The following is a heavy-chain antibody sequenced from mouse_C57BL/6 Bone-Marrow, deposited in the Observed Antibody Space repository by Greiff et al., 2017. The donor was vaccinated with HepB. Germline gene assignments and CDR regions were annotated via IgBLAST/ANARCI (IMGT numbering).Heavy chain of an antibody. CDR3: ARWGWLLLLDY. CDR2: IYPGDGDT. Sequence: QVQLKESGPELVKPGASVKISCKASGYAFSSSWMNWVKQRPGKGLEWIGRIYPGDGDTNYNGKFKGKATLTADKSSSTAYMQLSSLTSEDSAVYFCARWGWLLLLDYWGQGTTLTVSS. CDR1: GYAFSSSW. V-gene: IGHV1-82*01. J-gene: IGHJ2*01. D-gene: IGHD2-3*01.